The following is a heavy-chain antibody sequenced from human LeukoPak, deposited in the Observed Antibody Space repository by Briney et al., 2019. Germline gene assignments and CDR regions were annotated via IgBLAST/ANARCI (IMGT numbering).Heavy chain of an antibody. CDR1: GFSRDTSEVG. Sequence: ESGPTLVNPTQTLTLTCTFSGFSRDTSEVGVSWIRQPPGEALEWLALIYWNDYKRYSPSLKSRLTITKDTSRTQVVLTMTNTDPVDTATYYCATLGGDYWGQGTLVTVSS. D-gene: IGHD7-27*01. CDR3: ATLGGDY. CDR2: IYWNDYK. V-gene: IGHV2-5*01. J-gene: IGHJ4*02.